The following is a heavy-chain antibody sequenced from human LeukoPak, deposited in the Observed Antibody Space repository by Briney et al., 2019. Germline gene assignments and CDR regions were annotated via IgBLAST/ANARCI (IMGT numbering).Heavy chain of an antibody. J-gene: IGHJ4*02. V-gene: IGHV3-23*01. D-gene: IGHD5-18*01. CDR3: ARDPGYSYGNPVDY. CDR2: ISGSGGSA. Sequence: GGSLRLSCAASGFTFSSYAMSWVRQAPGKGLEWVSAISGSGGSAYYADSVKGRFTISRDNSENTLYLQMNSLRAEDTAVYYCARDPGYSYGNPVDYWGQGTLVTVSS. CDR1: GFTFSSYA.